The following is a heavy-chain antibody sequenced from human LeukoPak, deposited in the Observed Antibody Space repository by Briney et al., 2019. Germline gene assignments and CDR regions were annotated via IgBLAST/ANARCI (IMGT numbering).Heavy chain of an antibody. CDR1: GGSIRSSTYY. D-gene: IGHD5-12*01. J-gene: IGHJ4*02. Sequence: PSETLSLTCTVSGGSIRSSTYYWGWIRQPPGKGLEWIGYIHYSGRTNCNPSLKSRVAVSVDTSKNQFSLNLSSVTAADTAVYYCARYSGYDKPRSFDYWGQGTLVTVSS. CDR2: IHYSGRT. CDR3: ARYSGYDKPRSFDY. V-gene: IGHV4-61*05.